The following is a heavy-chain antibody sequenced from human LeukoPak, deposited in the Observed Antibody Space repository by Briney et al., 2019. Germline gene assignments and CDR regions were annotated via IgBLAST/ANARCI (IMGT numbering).Heavy chain of an antibody. CDR2: ISSTSSFI. D-gene: IGHD4-17*01. CDR1: GFTFSSYS. V-gene: IGHV3-21*01. J-gene: IGHJ4*02. Sequence: GGSLRLSCAASGFTFSSYSMNWVRQAPGKGLEWVSSISSTSSFIYYADSVKGRFTISRDNSKNTLYLQMNSLRAEDTAVYYCAKDLRDYVGYFDYWGQGTLVTVSS. CDR3: AKDLRDYVGYFDY.